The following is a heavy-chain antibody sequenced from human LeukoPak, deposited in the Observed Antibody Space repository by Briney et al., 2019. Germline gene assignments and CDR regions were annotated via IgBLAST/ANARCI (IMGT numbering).Heavy chain of an antibody. CDR2: IYYSGST. V-gene: IGHV4-59*11. CDR3: ARVPPTARQLDY. J-gene: IGHJ4*02. D-gene: IGHD4-17*01. Sequence: SETLSLTCTVSGGSISSHYWSWIRQPPGKGLEWIGYIYYSGSTNYNPSLKSRVTISVDTSKNQVSLKLSSVTAADTAVYYCARVPPTARQLDYWGQGTLVTGSS. CDR1: GGSISSHY.